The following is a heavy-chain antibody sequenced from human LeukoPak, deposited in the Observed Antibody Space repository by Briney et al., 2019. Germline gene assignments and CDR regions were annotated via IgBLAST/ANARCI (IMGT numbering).Heavy chain of an antibody. J-gene: IGHJ4*02. CDR2: ISGSGGST. D-gene: IGHD3-22*01. CDR1: GFTFSNDA. Sequence: PGGSLRLSCAASGFTFSNDAMSWVRQAPGKGLEWVSAISGSGGSTFYEDSVKGRFTISRDKSMKKLYLQMSSLRADDTAVYYCATDEGYSTGYYGVDSWGQGTLVTVSS. CDR3: ATDEGYSTGYYGVDS. V-gene: IGHV3-23*01.